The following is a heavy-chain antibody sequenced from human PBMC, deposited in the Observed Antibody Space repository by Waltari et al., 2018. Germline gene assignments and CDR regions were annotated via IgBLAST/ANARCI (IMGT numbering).Heavy chain of an antibody. CDR3: ARSVEYSSSSPLDY. D-gene: IGHD6-6*01. Sequence: QMQLVQSGAEVKKTGSSVKVSCKASGYTFTYRYLHWVRQAPGQALEWMGWVTPFNGNTNYAQKFQDRVTITRDRSMSTAYMELSSLRSEDTAMYYCARSVEYSSSSPLDYWGQGTLVTVSS. CDR2: VTPFNGNT. V-gene: IGHV1-45*02. J-gene: IGHJ4*02. CDR1: GYTFTYRY.